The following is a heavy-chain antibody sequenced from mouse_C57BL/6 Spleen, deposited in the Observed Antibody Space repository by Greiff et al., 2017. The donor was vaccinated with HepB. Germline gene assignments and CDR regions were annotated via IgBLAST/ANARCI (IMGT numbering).Heavy chain of an antibody. D-gene: IGHD1-1*01. CDR2: IYPGSGST. V-gene: IGHV1-55*01. J-gene: IGHJ2*01. Sequence: QVQLQQPGAELVKPGASVKMSCKASGYTFTSYWITWVKQRPGQGLEWIGDIYPGSGSTNYNEKFKSKATLTVDTSSSTAYMQLSSLTSEGSAVYYCAKKNYGSSLDYWGQGTTLTVSS. CDR3: AKKNYGSSLDY. CDR1: GYTFTSYW.